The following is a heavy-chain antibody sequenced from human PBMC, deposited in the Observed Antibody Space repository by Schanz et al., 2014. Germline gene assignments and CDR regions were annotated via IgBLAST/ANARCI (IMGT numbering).Heavy chain of an antibody. Sequence: VQLLESGGGLVQPGGSLRLSCAASGFNFGSHGMHWVRQAPGKGLEWVAVISYDGSFKNYADSVRGRITISRDNSKNTLYLQMNSLRAEDTAVYYCARAGYCTSVSCSLFVSDYWGRGTLVTVSS. D-gene: IGHD2-2*03. CDR2: ISYDGSFK. J-gene: IGHJ2*01. V-gene: IGHV3-33*01. CDR3: ARAGYCTSVSCSLFVSDY. CDR1: GFNFGSHG.